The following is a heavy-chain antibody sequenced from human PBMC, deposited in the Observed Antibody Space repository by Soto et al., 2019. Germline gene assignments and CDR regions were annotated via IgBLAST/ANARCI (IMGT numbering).Heavy chain of an antibody. D-gene: IGHD3-10*02. Sequence: SETLSLTCAVSGGSISSSNWWSWVRQPPGKGLEWIGEIYHNGSTNYNPSLKSRVTKSVDKSKNQFSLKLSSVTAADAAVYYCASVRGGYYYAMDVWGQGTTVTVSS. CDR1: GGSISSSNW. J-gene: IGHJ6*02. CDR3: ASVRGGYYYAMDV. CDR2: IYHNGST. V-gene: IGHV4-4*02.